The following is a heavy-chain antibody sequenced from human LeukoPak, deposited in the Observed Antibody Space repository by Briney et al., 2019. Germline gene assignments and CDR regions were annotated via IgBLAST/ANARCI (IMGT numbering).Heavy chain of an antibody. J-gene: IGHJ4*02. Sequence: VRQSPGKGLESVSSIGCTSTYIYYAASVKCPLNLSRDIAKNSLYLQSTSHTAEDTAVYYCATSYKWGQGTLVTVSS. V-gene: IGHV3-21*04. CDR3: ATSYK. CDR2: IGCTSTYI. D-gene: IGHD1-1*01.